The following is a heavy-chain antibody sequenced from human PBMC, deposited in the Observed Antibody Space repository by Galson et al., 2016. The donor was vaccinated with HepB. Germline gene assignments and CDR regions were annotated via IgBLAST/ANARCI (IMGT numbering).Heavy chain of an antibody. CDR3: ARDLKYSFESSGRSAF. D-gene: IGHD3-22*01. J-gene: IGHJ4*02. CDR1: GYTFTSYY. Sequence: SVKVSCKASGYTFTSYYMHWVRQAPGQGLEWMAWINPNNGDTKYAQKVQGRSTLTTDTSTSTVYMDLRSLRPDDTAVYYCARDLKYSFESSGRSAFWGQGTLVTVSS. V-gene: IGHV1-18*04. CDR2: INPNNGDT.